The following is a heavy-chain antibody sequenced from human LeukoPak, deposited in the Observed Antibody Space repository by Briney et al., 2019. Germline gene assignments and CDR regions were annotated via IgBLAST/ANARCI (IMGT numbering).Heavy chain of an antibody. V-gene: IGHV3-23*01. Sequence: PGGSLRLSCAASGFTFSSYAMSWVRQAPGKGLEWVSAISGSGGSTYYADSVKGRFTISRDNSKNTLYLQMNSLRAEDTAVYYCAKDSPYYDKVGRAFDIWGQGTMVTVSS. CDR2: ISGSGGST. J-gene: IGHJ3*02. D-gene: IGHD3-22*01. CDR3: AKDSPYYDKVGRAFDI. CDR1: GFTFSSYA.